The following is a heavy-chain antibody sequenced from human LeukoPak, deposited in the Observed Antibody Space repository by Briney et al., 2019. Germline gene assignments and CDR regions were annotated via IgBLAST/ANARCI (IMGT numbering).Heavy chain of an antibody. Sequence: ASVKVSCKASGYTFTDYLIHWVRQAPGQGPEWMGWIIPKGGGTKYAQKFQDRVTMTRDTSINTAYMELSGLRPDDTAVYYCARVPRPRDPTSSAAHQPFDYWGQGTLVIVSS. CDR1: GYTFTDYL. J-gene: IGHJ4*02. V-gene: IGHV1-2*02. D-gene: IGHD2-2*01. CDR3: ARVPRPRDPTSSAAHQPFDY. CDR2: IIPKGGGT.